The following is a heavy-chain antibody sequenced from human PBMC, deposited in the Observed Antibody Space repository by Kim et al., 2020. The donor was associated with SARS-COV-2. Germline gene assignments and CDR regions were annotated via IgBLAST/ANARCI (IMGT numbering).Heavy chain of an antibody. Sequence: YAQKCQGRVTMTRDTATSTVYMELSSLTSEDTAVYYCARDKGSGWYEIDYWGQGTLVTVSS. J-gene: IGHJ4*02. CDR3: ARDKGSGWYEIDY. V-gene: IGHV1-46*01. D-gene: IGHD6-19*01.